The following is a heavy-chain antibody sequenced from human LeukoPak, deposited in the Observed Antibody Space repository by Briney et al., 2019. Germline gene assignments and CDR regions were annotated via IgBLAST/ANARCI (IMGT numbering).Heavy chain of an antibody. V-gene: IGHV3-53*01. J-gene: IGHJ3*02. CDR3: ARGSSALEMATITAFDI. CDR2: IYSGGST. D-gene: IGHD5-24*01. CDR1: GFTVSSNY. Sequence: GGSLRLSCAASGFTVSSNYMSWVRQAPGKGLEWVSVIYSGGSTYYADSVKGRFTISRDNSKNTLYLQMNSLRAEDTAVYHCARGSSALEMATITAFDIWGQGTMVTVSS.